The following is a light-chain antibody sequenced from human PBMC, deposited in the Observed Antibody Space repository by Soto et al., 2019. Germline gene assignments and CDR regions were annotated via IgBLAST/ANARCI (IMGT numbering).Light chain of an antibody. Sequence: QAVVTQPASVSGSPGQSITISCSGTRSDVGGYNYVSWYQHHPGKAPKLIIYEVSHRPSGVSNRFSGSKSGNTASLTISGLQGEDEADYYCSSYTSSSTLYVFGTGTKLTVL. CDR1: RSDVGGYNY. J-gene: IGLJ1*01. V-gene: IGLV2-14*01. CDR2: EVS. CDR3: SSYTSSSTLYV.